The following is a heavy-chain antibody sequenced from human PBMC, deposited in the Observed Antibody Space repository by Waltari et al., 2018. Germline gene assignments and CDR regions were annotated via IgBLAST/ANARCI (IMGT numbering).Heavy chain of an antibody. J-gene: IGHJ4*02. D-gene: IGHD3-10*01. Sequence: QVQLQQWGAGLLKPSETLSLTCAVYGGSFSGYYWSWIRQPPGKGLEWIGEINHSGSTKYNPSLKSRVTISVDTSKNQFSLKLGSVTAADTAVYYCARGPLAPGRWGVFDYWGQGTLVTVSS. CDR1: GGSFSGYY. CDR2: INHSGST. CDR3: ARGPLAPGRWGVFDY. V-gene: IGHV4-34*01.